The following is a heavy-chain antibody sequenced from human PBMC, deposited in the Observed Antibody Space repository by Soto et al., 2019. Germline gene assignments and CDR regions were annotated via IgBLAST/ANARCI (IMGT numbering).Heavy chain of an antibody. Sequence: ESLKIFCQGSGYSFTSYWIGWVRQMPGKGLEWMGIIYPGDSDIRYSPSFQGQVTISADKSITTAYLQWSSLTASDTAMYYCARHTGYFTSTDSSYYYGMDVWGQGTTVAVSS. D-gene: IGHD2-2*01. CDR1: GYSFTSYW. CDR2: IYPGDSDI. J-gene: IGHJ6*02. CDR3: ARHTGYFTSTDSSYYYGMDV. V-gene: IGHV5-51*01.